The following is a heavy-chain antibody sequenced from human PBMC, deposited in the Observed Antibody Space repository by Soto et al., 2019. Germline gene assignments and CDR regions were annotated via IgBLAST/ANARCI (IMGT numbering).Heavy chain of an antibody. V-gene: IGHV3-21*01. D-gene: IGHD6-13*01. Sequence: KPGGSLRLSCAASGFTFSSYSMNWVRQAPGKGLEWVSSISSSSSYIYYADSVKGRFTISRDNAKNSLYLQMNSLRAEDTAVYYCASGTPAAAAGTKPLGYCGQGPLVTVYS. CDR2: ISSSSSYI. CDR1: GFTFSSYS. J-gene: IGHJ4*02. CDR3: ASGTPAAAAGTKPLGY.